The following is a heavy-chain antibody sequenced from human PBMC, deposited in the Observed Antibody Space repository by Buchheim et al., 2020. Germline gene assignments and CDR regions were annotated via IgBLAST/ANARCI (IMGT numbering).Heavy chain of an antibody. V-gene: IGHV1-18*01. J-gene: IGHJ1*01. CDR1: GYNLLPYG. CDR3: GRDGRWERVFAGH. D-gene: IGHD1-26*01. Sequence: QVQLVQSGPQIKQSGAPVKISCNISGYNLLPYGVAWVPQAPGQRPEWIGAIHPSIGNRNLASKFGGRVTMSTDTSTATVSLKMNELRPGGTAVYFCGRDGRWERVFAGHWGQGNL. CDR2: IHPSIGNR.